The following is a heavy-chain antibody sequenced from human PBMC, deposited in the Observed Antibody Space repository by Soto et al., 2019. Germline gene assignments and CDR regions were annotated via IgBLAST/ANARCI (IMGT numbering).Heavy chain of an antibody. V-gene: IGHV3-7*03. Sequence: EVQLVESGGDLVQPGGSLRLSCVVSGFSFSSNWMYWVGQAPGKGLEWVAHIKHDGSEKYYGDSVKGRFAISRDNAKNSLYLQMNSLSVDDTAVYYCARGLYSRGYWGQGTLVTVSS. CDR1: GFSFSSNW. D-gene: IGHD3-16*01. CDR2: IKHDGSEK. J-gene: IGHJ4*02. CDR3: ARGLYSRGY.